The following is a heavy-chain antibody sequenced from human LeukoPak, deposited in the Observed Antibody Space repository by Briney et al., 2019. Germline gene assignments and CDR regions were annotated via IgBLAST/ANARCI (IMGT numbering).Heavy chain of an antibody. J-gene: IGHJ4*02. D-gene: IGHD4-17*01. CDR1: GSTLRRKY. Sequence: PGGSPTLVRAASGSTLRRKYMSWVRRAPGKGLEWVSVILSGGTTYYADSLKGRFTISRDNSKNTLYLQMNRLRAEDTAVYYCARGCDYGDLVGEYYFEYWGRGTLVTVSS. CDR3: ARGCDYGDLVGEYYFEY. CDR2: ILSGGTT. V-gene: IGHV3-53*01.